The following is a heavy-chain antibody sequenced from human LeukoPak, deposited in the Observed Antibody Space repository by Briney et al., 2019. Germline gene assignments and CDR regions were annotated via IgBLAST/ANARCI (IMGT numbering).Heavy chain of an antibody. CDR3: AKRGAGGTYCGGDCGKYYGMDV. CDR2: ISGSGGST. Sequence: GGSLRLSCAASGFTFSSYAMSWVREAPGKGLEWVSAISGSGGSTYYADSVKGRFTNSRDNSKNTLYLQRNSLRAEATAVYYCAKRGAGGTYCGGDCGKYYGMDVWGQGTTVTVSS. CDR1: GFTFSSYA. D-gene: IGHD2-21*02. V-gene: IGHV3-23*01. J-gene: IGHJ6*02.